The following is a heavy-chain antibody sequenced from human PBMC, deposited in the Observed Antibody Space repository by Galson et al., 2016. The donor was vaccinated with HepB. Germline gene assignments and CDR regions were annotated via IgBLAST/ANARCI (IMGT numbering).Heavy chain of an antibody. CDR3: VTERRTSSWCF. V-gene: IGHV3-7*01. D-gene: IGHD6-13*01. J-gene: IGHJ1*01. CDR2: INEDGSKK. Sequence: SLRLSCAASGFTFSSYWMTWVRQAPGKGPEWMAHINEDGSKKYYVESVKGRFTISRDNAKNSLYRQMDSLRAEDTAVYSCVTERRTSSWCFWGQGTLVTVSS. CDR1: GFTFSSYW.